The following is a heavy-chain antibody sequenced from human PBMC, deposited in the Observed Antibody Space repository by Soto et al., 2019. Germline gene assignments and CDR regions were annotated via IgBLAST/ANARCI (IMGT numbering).Heavy chain of an antibody. D-gene: IGHD3-3*01. Sequence: PGGSLRLSCAASGFTFSSYSMTLVRQSPGKGLEWVSSISSSSYIYYADSVKGRFTISRDNAKNSLYLQMNSLRAEDTAVYYCARVRLFGVVLATADYWGQGTLVTVSS. CDR3: ARVRLFGVVLATADY. J-gene: IGHJ4*02. CDR1: GFTFSSYS. V-gene: IGHV3-21*01. CDR2: ISSSSYI.